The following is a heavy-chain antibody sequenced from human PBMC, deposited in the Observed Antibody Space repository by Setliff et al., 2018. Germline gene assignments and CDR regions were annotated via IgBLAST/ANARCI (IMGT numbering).Heavy chain of an antibody. D-gene: IGHD3-16*02. CDR1: GYTFTGYY. CDR3: ARVKAPALYYYMDV. V-gene: IGHV1-2*02. Sequence: ASVKVSCKASGYTFTGYYMHWVRQAPGQGLEWMGGINPNSGGTNYAQKFQGRVTMTRDTSISTAYMELSRLRSDDTAVYYCARVKAPALYYYMDVWGKGTTVTVSS. J-gene: IGHJ6*03. CDR2: INPNSGGT.